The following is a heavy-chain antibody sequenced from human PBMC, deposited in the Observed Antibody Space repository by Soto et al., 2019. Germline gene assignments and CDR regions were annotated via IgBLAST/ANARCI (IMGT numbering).Heavy chain of an antibody. CDR2: IDNGGNT. D-gene: IGHD2-21*01. CDR1: GRTFSINADF. J-gene: IGHJ4*02. V-gene: IGHV4-39*01. CDR3: WKPSPPVAPT. Sequence: PSETLSLTCTVSGRTFSINADFWYLAWIRQPPGKGLEWIGSIDNGGNTYYNPPLKSRVIISADTSKNQFSLSLNSVTAADTAVYYLWKPSPPVAPTWGQGILVPVSS.